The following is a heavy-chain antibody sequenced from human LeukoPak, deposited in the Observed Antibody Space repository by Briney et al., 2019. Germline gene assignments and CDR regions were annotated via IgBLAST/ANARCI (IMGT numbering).Heavy chain of an antibody. D-gene: IGHD3-22*01. J-gene: IGHJ5*02. CDR3: ARRHYGSSGYYSNWFDP. V-gene: IGHV4-39*01. CDR1: GGSISSSSYY. CDR2: IYYSGST. Sequence: SETLSLTCTVSGGSISSSSYYWGWIRQPPGKGLEWIGSIYYSGSTYYNPSLKSRVTISVDTSKNQFSLKLSSVTAADTAVYYCARRHYGSSGYYSNWFDPWGQGTLVTVSS.